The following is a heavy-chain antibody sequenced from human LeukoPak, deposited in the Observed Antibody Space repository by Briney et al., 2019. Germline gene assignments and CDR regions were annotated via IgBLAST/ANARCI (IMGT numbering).Heavy chain of an antibody. CDR3: ARVSCSGGSCYYVY. V-gene: IGHV1-2*06. J-gene: IGHJ4*02. Sequence: ASVKVSCKASGYTFTGYYMHWVRQAPGQGLEWMGRINPNSGGTNYAQKFQGRVTMTRDTSISTAYMELSRLRSDDTAVYYCARVSCSGGSCYYVYWGQGTLVTVSS. D-gene: IGHD2-15*01. CDR1: GYTFTGYY. CDR2: INPNSGGT.